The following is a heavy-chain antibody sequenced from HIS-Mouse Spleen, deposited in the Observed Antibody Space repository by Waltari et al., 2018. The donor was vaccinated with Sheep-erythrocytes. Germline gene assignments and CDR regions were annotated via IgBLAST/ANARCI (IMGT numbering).Heavy chain of an antibody. V-gene: IGHV3-21*01. Sequence: EVQLVESGGGLVQPGGSLRLSCEASGFPFSRDRLHGPRQAPGKGLEWVSSISSSSSYIYYADSVKGRFTISRDNAKNSLYLQMNSLRAEDTAVYYCARDTGTDAFDIWGQGTMVTVSS. CDR1: GFPFSRDR. CDR3: ARDTGTDAFDI. D-gene: IGHD1-1*01. CDR2: ISSSSSYI. J-gene: IGHJ3*02.